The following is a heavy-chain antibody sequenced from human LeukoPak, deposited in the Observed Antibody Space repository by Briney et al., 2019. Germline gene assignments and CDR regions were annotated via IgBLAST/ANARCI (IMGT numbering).Heavy chain of an antibody. CDR3: AKLRTLQWLTQTSYFDY. J-gene: IGHJ4*02. D-gene: IGHD6-19*01. CDR1: GFTFSSYA. Sequence: GGSLRLSCAASGFTFSSYAMSWVRQAPGEGLEWVSAISGSYGVTHYADSVKGRFTISRDNSKNTLYLQMTSLRAEDTAVYYCAKLRTLQWLTQTSYFDYWGQGTLVTVSS. CDR2: ISGSYGVT. V-gene: IGHV3-23*01.